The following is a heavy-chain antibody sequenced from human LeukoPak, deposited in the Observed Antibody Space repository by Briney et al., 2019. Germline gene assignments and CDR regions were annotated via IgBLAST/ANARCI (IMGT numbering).Heavy chain of an antibody. CDR3: ARGGVSRYFDWLF. D-gene: IGHD3-9*01. Sequence: SETLSLTCTVSGGSISSSSYYWGWIRQPPGKGLEWIGSIYYSGSTYYNPSLKSRVTISVDTSKNQFSLKLSSVTAADTAVYYCARGGVSRYFDWLFWGQGTLVTVSS. CDR1: GGSISSSSYY. J-gene: IGHJ4*02. V-gene: IGHV4-39*07. CDR2: IYYSGST.